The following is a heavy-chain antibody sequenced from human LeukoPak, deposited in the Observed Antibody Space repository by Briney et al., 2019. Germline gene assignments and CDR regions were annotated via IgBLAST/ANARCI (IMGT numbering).Heavy chain of an antibody. V-gene: IGHV1-69*13. D-gene: IGHD5-12*01. CDR3: ATSPTSDSSGY. CDR2: IIPILATA. CDR1: GGTFSAYA. J-gene: IGHJ4*02. Sequence: SVKVSCKASGGTFSAYAISWVRQAPGQGLEWMGGIIPILATANYAQKFQGRVTITADESTSTAYMELSSLRSEDTAVYYCATSPTSDSSGYWGQGTLVTASS.